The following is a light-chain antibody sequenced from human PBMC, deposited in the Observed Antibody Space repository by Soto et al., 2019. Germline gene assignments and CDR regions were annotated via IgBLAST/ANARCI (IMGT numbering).Light chain of an antibody. CDR1: QSVFSS. V-gene: IGKV3-15*01. CDR3: QQYHNWPA. CDR2: GAA. Sequence: DIVMTQSPATLSVSPGERATLSCRASQSVFSSLAWYQQKPGQAPRLLIYGAATRATGIPARFSGCGSGTEFTLTISSLQSEDFAVYFCQQYHNWPAFGQVTKVDIK. J-gene: IGKJ1*01.